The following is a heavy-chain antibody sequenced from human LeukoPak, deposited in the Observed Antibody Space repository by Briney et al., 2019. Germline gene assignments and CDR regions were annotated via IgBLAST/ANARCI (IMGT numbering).Heavy chain of an antibody. Sequence: ASVKVSCKTSGYIFTGYYIHWVPQAPGQGPEWMGWMNPKTGDTKYARNFQGRVTLTRDMSITTAYLELTSLTSVDTAVYYCARDRRLTMTWGASDYWGQGTRVSVSS. CDR2: MNPKTGDT. J-gene: IGHJ4*02. D-gene: IGHD3-10*01. CDR3: ARDRRLTMTWGASDY. CDR1: GYIFTGYY. V-gene: IGHV1-2*02.